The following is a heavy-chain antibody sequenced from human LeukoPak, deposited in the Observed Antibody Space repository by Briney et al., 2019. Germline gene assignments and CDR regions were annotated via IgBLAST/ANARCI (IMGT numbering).Heavy chain of an antibody. CDR1: GFSLSTSGMC. CDR2: IFWDDDT. CDR3: AHMAVSVGYSGFDY. D-gene: IGHD1-26*01. V-gene: IGHV2-5*08. J-gene: IGHJ4*02. Sequence: GSGPTLVNPTQTLTLTYTFSGFSLSTSGMCVSWIRQPPGKALEWLALIFWDDDTRYRPSLKSRLAITKDTSKNQVVLTMTNMDPVDRATYYCAHMAVSVGYSGFDYWGQGTLVTVSS.